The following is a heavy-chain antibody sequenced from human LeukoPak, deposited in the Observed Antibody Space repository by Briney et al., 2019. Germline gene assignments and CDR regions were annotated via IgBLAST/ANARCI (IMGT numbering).Heavy chain of an antibody. CDR1: SGSISSNY. V-gene: IGHV4-59*08. J-gene: IGHJ4*02. D-gene: IGHD6-19*01. CDR3: ARHGAVAGRGGYYFDY. Sequence: PSETLSLTCTVSSGSISSNYWSWVRQPPGKGLEWIGYIYYSGSTNYNPSLKSRVTISVDTSKKEFSLKLTSVTAADTAVYYCARHGAVAGRGGYYFDYWGQGTLVTVSS. CDR2: IYYSGST.